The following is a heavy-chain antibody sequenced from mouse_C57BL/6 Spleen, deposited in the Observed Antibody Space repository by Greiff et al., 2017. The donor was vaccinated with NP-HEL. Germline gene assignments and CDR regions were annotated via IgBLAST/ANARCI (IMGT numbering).Heavy chain of an antibody. CDR1: GFSLSTSGMG. Sequence: QVQLKESGPGILQSSQTLSLTCSFSGFSLSTSGMGVSWIRQPSGKGLEWLAHIYWDDDKRYNPSLKSRLTISKDTSRNQVFLKITSVDTADTATYYCARRDLYYSNSDSFDYWGQGTTLTVSS. V-gene: IGHV8-12*01. J-gene: IGHJ2*01. CDR3: ARRDLYYSNSDSFDY. CDR2: IYWDDDK. D-gene: IGHD2-5*01.